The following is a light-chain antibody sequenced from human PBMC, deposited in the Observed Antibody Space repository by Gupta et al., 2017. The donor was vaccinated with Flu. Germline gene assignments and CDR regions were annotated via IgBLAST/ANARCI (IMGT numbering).Light chain of an antibody. Sequence: SSLSASIGDRVTITCRASQSISRRLNWYQQKPGKAPKLLIYDASSLESGVPSRFSGSGSGADFTLTISSRQPEDFATYFCQQSDSTPPDTFGQGTKVEIK. V-gene: IGKV1-39*01. CDR3: QQSDSTPPDT. CDR2: DAS. J-gene: IGKJ1*01. CDR1: QSISRR.